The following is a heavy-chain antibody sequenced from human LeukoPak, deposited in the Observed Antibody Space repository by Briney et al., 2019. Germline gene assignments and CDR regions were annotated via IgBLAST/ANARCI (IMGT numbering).Heavy chain of an antibody. CDR1: GDSVSSNSAA. V-gene: IGHV6-1*01. Sequence: SQTLSLTCVISGDSVSSNSAAWNWIRQSPSRGLEWLGRTYYRSKWYNDYAVSVKSRITINPDTSKNQFSLQLNSVTPEDTAVYYCAREMQDHPFSSGWDYLDYWGQGTLVTVSS. D-gene: IGHD6-19*01. J-gene: IGHJ4*02. CDR3: AREMQDHPFSSGWDYLDY. CDR2: TYYRSKWYN.